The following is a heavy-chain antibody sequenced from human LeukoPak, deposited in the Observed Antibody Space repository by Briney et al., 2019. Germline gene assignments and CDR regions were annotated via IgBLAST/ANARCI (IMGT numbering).Heavy chain of an antibody. CDR2: IYPGNSDS. V-gene: IGHV5-51*01. Sequence: TGGSLRLSCKGSGYLFSNYWIAWVRQMPGKGLEWVGNIYPGNSDSTYSPSYQGQVTMSVDKSSSTAFLQWSNLKASDTAMYYCARRLLTTAGGTFDIWGQGTMVTVSS. J-gene: IGHJ3*02. CDR1: GYLFSNYW. D-gene: IGHD4-23*01. CDR3: ARRLLTTAGGTFDI.